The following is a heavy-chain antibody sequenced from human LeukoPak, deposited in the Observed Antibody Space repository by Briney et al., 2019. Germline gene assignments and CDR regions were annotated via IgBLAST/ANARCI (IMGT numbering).Heavy chain of an antibody. CDR2: ISGSGGST. CDR3: AKDLNPFIAAAENFDY. J-gene: IGHJ4*02. D-gene: IGHD6-13*01. V-gene: IGHV3-23*01. Sequence: GGSLRLSCAASGFTFSSYAMSWVRQALGRGLEWVSAISGSGGSTYYADSVKGRFTISRDNSKNTLYLQMNSLRAEDTAVYYCAKDLNPFIAAAENFDYWGQGTLVTVSS. CDR1: GFTFSSYA.